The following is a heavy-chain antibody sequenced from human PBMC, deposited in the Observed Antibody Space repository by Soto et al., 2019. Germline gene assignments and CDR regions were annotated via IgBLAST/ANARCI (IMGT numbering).Heavy chain of an antibody. V-gene: IGHV4-59*12. CDR1: GGSISSYY. D-gene: IGHD3-9*01. Sequence: SETLSLTCTVSGGSISSYYWSWIRQPPGKGLEWIGYIYYSGSTNYNPSLKSRVTISVDTSKNQFSLKLSSVTAADTAVYYCARDLPYDILTGYYNPLGPWGQGTLVTV. CDR2: IYYSGST. CDR3: ARDLPYDILTGYYNPLGP. J-gene: IGHJ5*02.